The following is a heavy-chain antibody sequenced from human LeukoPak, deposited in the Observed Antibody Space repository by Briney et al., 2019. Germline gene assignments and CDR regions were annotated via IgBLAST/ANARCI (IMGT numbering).Heavy chain of an antibody. J-gene: IGHJ4*02. CDR2: IYYSGST. Sequence: PSETLTLTCTVSGGSISSYYWSWIRQPPGKGLEWIGYIYYSGSTIYNPSLESRVTISVDTSKNQFSLKLSSVTAADTAVYYCARLQRVGADFDYWGQGTLVTVSS. CDR1: GGSISSYY. D-gene: IGHD1-26*01. CDR3: ARLQRVGADFDY. V-gene: IGHV4-59*08.